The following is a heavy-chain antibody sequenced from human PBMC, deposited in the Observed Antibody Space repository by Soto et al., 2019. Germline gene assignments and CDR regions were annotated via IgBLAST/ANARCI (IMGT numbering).Heavy chain of an antibody. Sequence: QVQLQESGSGLVKPSQTLSLTCAVSGGSISSGGYSWSWIRQPPGKGLERIEYSSHSGSTYYNPSIRSRVTISVDRSQTQFAPKLSSVTAADTAVYYCARDQGWGNRNWFDPWGQGTLVTVSS. V-gene: IGHV4-30-2*01. J-gene: IGHJ5*02. CDR3: ARDQGWGNRNWFDP. CDR1: GGSISSGGYS. D-gene: IGHD3-16*01. CDR2: SSHSGST.